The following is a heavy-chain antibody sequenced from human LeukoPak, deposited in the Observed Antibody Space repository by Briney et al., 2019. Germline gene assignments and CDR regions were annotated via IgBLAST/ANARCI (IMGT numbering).Heavy chain of an antibody. D-gene: IGHD3-16*02. Sequence: SETLSLTCAVYGGSFSGYYWCWVRQPPGKGLEWIGEINHSGSTNYNPSLKSRVTMSVDTSKNQFSLKLSSVTAADTAVYYCARSNYVWGSYRPRQSDAFDIWGQGTMVTVSS. V-gene: IGHV4-34*01. CDR3: ARSNYVWGSYRPRQSDAFDI. CDR2: INHSGST. CDR1: GGSFSGYY. J-gene: IGHJ3*02.